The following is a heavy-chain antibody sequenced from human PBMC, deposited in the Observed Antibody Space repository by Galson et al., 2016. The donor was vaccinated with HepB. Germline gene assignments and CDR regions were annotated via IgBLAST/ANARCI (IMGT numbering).Heavy chain of an antibody. J-gene: IGHJ4*02. CDR3: ARAEPYFYGSRHFDS. V-gene: IGHV3-21*01. CDR2: VDSTSSYI. CDR1: GFTFNTYT. Sequence: SLRLSCAASGFTFNTYTMHWVRQAPGKGLEWVSSVDSTSSYIYYSDSVKGRFAISRDNAKSSVSLQMNSLRAEDTALYYCARAEPYFYGSRHFDSWGQGTRVTVSS. D-gene: IGHD3-10*01.